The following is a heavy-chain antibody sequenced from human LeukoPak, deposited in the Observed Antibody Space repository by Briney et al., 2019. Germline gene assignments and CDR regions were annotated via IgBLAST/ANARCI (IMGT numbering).Heavy chain of an antibody. Sequence: GGSLRLSCTGSGFTFSTHSMSWVRQAPGKGLEWVANVKEAGGEGNYVDSVKGRFTISRDNAKNSLYLQMNSLRPEDTAVYYCARGARGANWNDLDYWGQGTLVTVSS. V-gene: IGHV3-7*01. J-gene: IGHJ4*02. D-gene: IGHD1-20*01. CDR2: VKEAGGEG. CDR1: GFTFSTHS. CDR3: ARGARGANWNDLDY.